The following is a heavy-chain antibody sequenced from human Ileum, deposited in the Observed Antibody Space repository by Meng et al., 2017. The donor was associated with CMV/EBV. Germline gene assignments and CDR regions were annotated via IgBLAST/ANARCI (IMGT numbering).Heavy chain of an antibody. V-gene: IGHV1-69*12. CDR3: ARGFTNGWQPFDY. J-gene: IGHJ4*02. D-gene: IGHD2-8*01. Sequence: QVQLVQSGAGVKLTGSSVKGSCNSSGASVNNYALSWVRQASGQGLEWMGGIIAVFKTPNYAQKFQGRLTISADASTGTTYMELTGLTSEDTAVYYCARGFTNGWQPFDYWGQGTLVTVSS. CDR1: GASVNNYA. CDR2: IIAVFKTP.